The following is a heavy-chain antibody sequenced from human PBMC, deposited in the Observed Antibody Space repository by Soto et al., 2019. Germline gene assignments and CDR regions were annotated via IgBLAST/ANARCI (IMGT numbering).Heavy chain of an antibody. D-gene: IGHD3-22*01. CDR2: IIPIFGTA. CDR3: ARGWDHYDSSGLLTWFDP. CDR1: GGIFSDYG. V-gene: IGHV1-69*13. J-gene: IGHJ5*02. Sequence: SVKVSCKASGGIFSDYGISWVRQAPGQGLEWIGGIIPIFGTANYAQKFQGRVTITADESTTTAYMELSSLRSEDTAVYYCARGWDHYDSSGLLTWFDPWGQGTLVTVSS.